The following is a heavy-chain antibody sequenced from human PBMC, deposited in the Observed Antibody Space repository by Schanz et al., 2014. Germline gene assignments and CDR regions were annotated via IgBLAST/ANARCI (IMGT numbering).Heavy chain of an antibody. D-gene: IGHD6-13*01. CDR1: GYSFTTYD. Sequence: QVQLVQSGAEVKQPGASVKVSCKASGYSFTTYDVNWVRQATGQGLEWMGWMNPTTGNRGYAQNFQGRVTMTRDTSTSTVYMELSSLRSEDTAVYYCARDGEAAAGCDYWGQGTLVTVSS. CDR3: ARDGEAAAGCDY. J-gene: IGHJ4*02. V-gene: IGHV1-8*01. CDR2: MNPTTGNR.